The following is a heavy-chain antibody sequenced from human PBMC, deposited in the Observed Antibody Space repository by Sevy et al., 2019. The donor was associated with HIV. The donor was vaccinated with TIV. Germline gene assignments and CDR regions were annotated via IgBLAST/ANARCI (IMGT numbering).Heavy chain of an antibody. J-gene: IGHJ4*02. D-gene: IGHD1-26*01. CDR3: TAGVGTSDCDY. Sequence: GGSLRLSCAASGFSFTNAWMSWVRQAPGKGLEWVGRIKSKRDGGTRDFAAPVKGRFAISRDDSKSTFYLQMDSLKTEDTGVYYCTAGVGTSDCDYWGQGILVTVSS. CDR2: IKSKRDGGTR. V-gene: IGHV3-15*01. CDR1: GFSFTNAW.